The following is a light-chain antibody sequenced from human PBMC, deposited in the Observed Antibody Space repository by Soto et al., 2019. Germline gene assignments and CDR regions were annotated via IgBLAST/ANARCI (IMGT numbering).Light chain of an antibody. CDR2: DAS. Sequence: EIVLTPSPATLSVSPGERATLSCRASQSVSDNLAWYQQKPGQAPRLLIYDASTRATGIPARFGGSGSGTEFTLTISSLQSEDFAVYFCQQYNNWPWTFGQGPKVEIK. J-gene: IGKJ1*01. V-gene: IGKV3-15*01. CDR1: QSVSDN. CDR3: QQYNNWPWT.